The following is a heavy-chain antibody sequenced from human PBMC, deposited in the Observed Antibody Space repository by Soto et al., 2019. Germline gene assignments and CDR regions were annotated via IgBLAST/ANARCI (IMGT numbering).Heavy chain of an antibody. CDR3: ARAVGDPLYYLDY. CDR2: TDYSGNI. CDR1: SDSISSYY. V-gene: IGHV4-59*08. Sequence: QVQLQESGPGLVRPSEILSLTCTVSSDSISSYYWIWIRQSPGKGLEWIGYTDYSGNINYNPSLKSRVTISGDTSKNQFSLRLSSVTAADTAVYYCARAVGDPLYYLDYWGQGTLVTVSS. D-gene: IGHD6-19*01. J-gene: IGHJ4*02.